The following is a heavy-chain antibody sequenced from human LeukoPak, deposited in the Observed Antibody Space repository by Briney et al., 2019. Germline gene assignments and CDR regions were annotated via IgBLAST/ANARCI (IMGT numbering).Heavy chain of an antibody. Sequence: PGGSLRLSCAASGITLSNAWMSWVRQAPGKGLEWVGRIKRNADGGTTQYGAPVKGRFSISRDDPKNTLFLQMSSLETEDTAVYYCTAEGYPYGFHGVGVWGQGTTVTVPS. J-gene: IGHJ6*02. CDR2: IKRNADGGTT. V-gene: IGHV3-15*01. D-gene: IGHD3-10*01. CDR3: TAEGYPYGFHGVGV. CDR1: GITLSNAW.